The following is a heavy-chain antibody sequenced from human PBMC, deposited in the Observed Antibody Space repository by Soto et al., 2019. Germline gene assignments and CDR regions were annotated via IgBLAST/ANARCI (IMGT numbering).Heavy chain of an antibody. V-gene: IGHV3-7*01. CDR2: VNEDGGGK. J-gene: IGHJ4*02. CDR1: GFTFSNSW. CDR3: ATITGGH. Sequence: EVQVVESGGGLVQPGGSLRLSCAASGFTFSNSWMTWVRQAPGTGLEWVATVNEDGGGKFYVDSVKGRFSISRDNAENSLFLQMNSLRVEDTALYYCATITGGHWGQGTLVTVSS. D-gene: IGHD2-8*02.